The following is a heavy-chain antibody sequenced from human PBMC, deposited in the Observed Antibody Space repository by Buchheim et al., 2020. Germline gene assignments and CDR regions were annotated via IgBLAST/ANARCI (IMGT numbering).Heavy chain of an antibody. Sequence: EVQLVESGGGLVKPGGSLRLSCAASGFTFSSYSMNWVRQAPGKGLEWVSSISSSSYIYYADSVKGRFTIYSDKAKNSLYLQMSSLRAEDTAVYYCARGPVDTAMGIDYWGQGTL. V-gene: IGHV3-21*01. CDR3: ARGPVDTAMGIDY. CDR1: GFTFSSYS. D-gene: IGHD5-18*01. J-gene: IGHJ4*02. CDR2: ISSSSYI.